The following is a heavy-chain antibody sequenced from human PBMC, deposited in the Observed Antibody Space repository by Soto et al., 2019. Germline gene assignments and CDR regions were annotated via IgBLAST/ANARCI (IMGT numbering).Heavy chain of an antibody. CDR3: AKDGSLYDSSGYYYFDY. CDR1: GFTFGSYG. V-gene: IGHV3-30*18. D-gene: IGHD3-22*01. J-gene: IGHJ4*02. CDR2: ISYDGSNK. Sequence: QVQLVESGGGVVQPGRSLRLSCAASGFTFGSYGMHWVRQAPGKGLEWVAVISYDGSNKYYADSVKGRFTISRDNSKNTLYLQMNSLRAEDTAVYYCAKDGSLYDSSGYYYFDYWGQGTLVTVSS.